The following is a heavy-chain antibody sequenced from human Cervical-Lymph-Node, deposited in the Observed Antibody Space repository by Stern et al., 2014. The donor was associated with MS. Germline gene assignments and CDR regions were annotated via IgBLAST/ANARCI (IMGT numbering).Heavy chain of an antibody. V-gene: IGHV3-23*01. CDR1: GFTFSSYG. CDR3: AKGAGPNRSGGGYFDY. J-gene: IGHJ4*02. D-gene: IGHD3-16*01. Sequence: EVQLLESGGGLVQPGGSLRLSCAASGFTFSSYGFSWVRQAPGKGLEWVSAITASGGDTDHADSVKGRFTISRDNSKNTLYLQMNSLRAEDTAVYYCAKGAGPNRSGGGYFDYWGQGTLVTVSS. CDR2: ITASGGDT.